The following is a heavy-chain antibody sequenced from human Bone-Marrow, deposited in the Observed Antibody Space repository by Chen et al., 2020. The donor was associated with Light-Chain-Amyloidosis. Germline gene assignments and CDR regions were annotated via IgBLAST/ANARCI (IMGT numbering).Heavy chain of an antibody. D-gene: IGHD5-12*01. CDR2: INHSGTT. J-gene: IGHJ4*02. CDR1: GGSFSTYF. CDR3: ARNGAGRGFSFDD. V-gene: IGHV4-34*01. Sequence: QVQLQEWGAGLLKPSETLSLTCAVYGGSFSTYFWSWIRQPPGKGLEWIGEINHSGTTHYNASLKSRVTISLDTPKNQISLKLTSLTAADTAAYYCARNGAGRGFSFDDWGQGTLVTVSS.